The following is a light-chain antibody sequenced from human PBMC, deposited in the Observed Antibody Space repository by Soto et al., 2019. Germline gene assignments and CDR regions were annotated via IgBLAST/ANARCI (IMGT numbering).Light chain of an antibody. V-gene: IGKV3-15*01. Sequence: EIMMTPCPATMSLSHKIGSTLSCRTSQSVSSNLAWYQQKPGQAPRLLIYGASTRATGIPARFSGSGSGTEFTLTISSLQSEDFAVYYCQQYNNWPPITFGKGTRLEIK. CDR2: GAS. CDR1: QSVSSN. CDR3: QQYNNWPPIT. J-gene: IGKJ5*01.